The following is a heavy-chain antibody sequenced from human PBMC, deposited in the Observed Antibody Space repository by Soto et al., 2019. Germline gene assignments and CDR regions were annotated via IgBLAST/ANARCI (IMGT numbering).Heavy chain of an antibody. Sequence: QVQLQESGPGLVKPSETLSLTCTVSGGSISGYYWSWIRQVPGKGLEWIGYIYYSGTTNYNPSLKNLVTISVDTSKTQFSLNLTSVTAADTAVYYCAKVPGDYGGSYHSYWYLAVWCKGTTVTVAS. D-gene: IGHD4-17*01. CDR1: GGSISGYY. CDR3: AKVPGDYGGSYHSYWYLAV. V-gene: IGHV4-59*01. J-gene: IGHJ6*03. CDR2: IYYSGTT.